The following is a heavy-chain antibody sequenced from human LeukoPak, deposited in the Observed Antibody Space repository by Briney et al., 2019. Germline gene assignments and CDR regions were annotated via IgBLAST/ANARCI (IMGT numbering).Heavy chain of an antibody. V-gene: IGHV3-21*01. Sequence: GGSLRLSCAASGFTFSRNSMNWVRQAPGRGLEWVSSISTSSSYIYYADSVKGRFTISRDNARNSLYLQMNSLRAEDTAVFYCARGAEGVAATDSNFDYWGQGTLVTVSS. CDR3: ARGAEGVAATDSNFDY. CDR2: ISTSSSYI. J-gene: IGHJ4*02. D-gene: IGHD6-13*01. CDR1: GFTFSRNS.